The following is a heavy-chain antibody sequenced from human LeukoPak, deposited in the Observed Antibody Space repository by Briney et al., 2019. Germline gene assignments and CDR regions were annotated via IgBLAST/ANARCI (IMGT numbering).Heavy chain of an antibody. CDR3: ARSAAAYYYYMDV. J-gene: IGHJ6*03. CDR1: GGTFDTYA. CDR2: IIPILGTA. Sequence: RATVKVSCKTSGGTFDTYAISWVRQPPGQGLEWMGGIIPILGTAYYAQKFQGRVTITADESTTTAHMDLSSLRFEDTAVYYCARSAAAYYYYMDVWGKGTTVTVSS. V-gene: IGHV1-69*13.